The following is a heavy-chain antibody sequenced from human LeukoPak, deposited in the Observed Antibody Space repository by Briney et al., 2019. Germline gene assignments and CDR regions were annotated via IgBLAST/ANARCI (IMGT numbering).Heavy chain of an antibody. Sequence: GASVKVSCKASGYTFTSYYMHWVRQAPGQGLEWMGIINPSGGSTSYAQKFQGRVTMTRDTSTSTVYMELSSLRSEDTAVYYCARTSGPFYDYVWGSPLHYFDYWGQGTLVTVSS. D-gene: IGHD3-16*01. CDR3: ARTSGPFYDYVWGSPLHYFDY. J-gene: IGHJ4*02. CDR2: INPSGGST. CDR1: GYTFTSYY. V-gene: IGHV1-46*01.